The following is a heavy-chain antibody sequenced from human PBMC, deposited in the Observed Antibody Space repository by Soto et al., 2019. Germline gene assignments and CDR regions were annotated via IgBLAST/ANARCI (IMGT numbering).Heavy chain of an antibody. V-gene: IGHV5-51*01. J-gene: IGHJ4*02. Sequence: LGESLKISCMGPGYNFNIYWIGWVRQMPGKGLEWMGIIYPGDFDTRYSQSFQGHLTMSVDKSINTAYLQWSSLETSDTAMYYCARLLGYSYGHQEFFDYWGQGTPVTVSS. D-gene: IGHD5-18*01. CDR3: ARLLGYSYGHQEFFDY. CDR1: GYNFNIYW. CDR2: IYPGDFDT.